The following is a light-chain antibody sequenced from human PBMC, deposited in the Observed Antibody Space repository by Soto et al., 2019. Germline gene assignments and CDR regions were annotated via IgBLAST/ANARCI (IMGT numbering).Light chain of an antibody. CDR3: QQYGSLVT. Sequence: EIVLTQSPGTLSLSPGERATLSCRTSQSVSNNYLAWYQQKPGQAPRLLIYGASSRATGIPDRFSGSGSGTEFTLTISSLQSEDLAVYYCQQYGSLVTFGQGTKVDIK. CDR1: QSVSNNY. V-gene: IGKV3-20*01. J-gene: IGKJ1*01. CDR2: GAS.